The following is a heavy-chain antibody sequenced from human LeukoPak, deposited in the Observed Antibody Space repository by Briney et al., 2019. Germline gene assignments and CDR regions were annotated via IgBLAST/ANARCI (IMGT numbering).Heavy chain of an antibody. Sequence: PGGSLRLSCVASGFTFRSYWMSWVRQAPGKVLEWVATIKQDGSEKYYVDSVKGRFTTSRDIAQNSLYLQMNSLRAEDTAVYFCARDAGYDFWTGYYDFWGQGTLVTVSS. CDR1: GFTFRSYW. J-gene: IGHJ4*02. V-gene: IGHV3-7*05. CDR3: ARDAGYDFWTGYYDF. CDR2: IKQDGSEK. D-gene: IGHD3-3*01.